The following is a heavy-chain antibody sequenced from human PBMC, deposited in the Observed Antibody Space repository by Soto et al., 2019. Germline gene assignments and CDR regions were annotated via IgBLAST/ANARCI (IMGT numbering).Heavy chain of an antibody. CDR1: GYTFTSNY. CDR2: INPSGGST. D-gene: IGHD3-22*01. J-gene: IGHJ6*02. Sequence: QVQLVQSGAEVKKPGASVKISCKASGYTFTSNYMHWVRQAPGQGLEWMGVINPSGGSTTYAQRFQGRVTMTRDTSTTTVYMELSSLRSEDTAVYYCARVPHYYDSSGYYYKDYFYYYGMDVWGQGTTVTVSS. CDR3: ARVPHYYDSSGYYYKDYFYYYGMDV. V-gene: IGHV1-46*01.